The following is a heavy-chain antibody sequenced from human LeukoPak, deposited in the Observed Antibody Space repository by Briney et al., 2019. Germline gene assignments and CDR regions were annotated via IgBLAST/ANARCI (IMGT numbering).Heavy chain of an antibody. V-gene: IGHV1-18*01. CDR1: GYTFTSYG. J-gene: IGHJ3*02. Sequence: ASVKVSCRASGYTFTSYGISWVRQAPGQGLEWMGWISAYNGNTNYAQKLQGRVTMTTDTSTSTAYMELRSLRSDDTAVYYCARDTPVRRLDAFDIWGQGTMVTVSS. CDR2: ISAYNGNT. D-gene: IGHD1-1*01. CDR3: ARDTPVRRLDAFDI.